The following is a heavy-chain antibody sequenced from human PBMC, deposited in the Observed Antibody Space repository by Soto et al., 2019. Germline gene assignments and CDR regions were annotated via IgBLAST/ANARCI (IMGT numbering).Heavy chain of an antibody. CDR2: VNPKGGGT. V-gene: IGHV1-2*02. CDR1: GYTFSNYF. Sequence: GASVKVSCKTYGYTFSNYFLHWVRQAPGQGPEWMGFVNPKGGGTEYAQKFQGRVTMTRDTSINTVYLDLSRLTSDDTAIYYCARDSGIPGRFWYFDIWGRGTLVTVSS. CDR3: ARDSGIPGRFWYFDI. J-gene: IGHJ2*01. D-gene: IGHD3-3*01.